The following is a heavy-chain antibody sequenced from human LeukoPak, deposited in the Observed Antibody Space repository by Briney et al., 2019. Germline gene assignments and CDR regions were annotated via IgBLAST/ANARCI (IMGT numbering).Heavy chain of an antibody. CDR3: ARDNSVGDIAWWFDP. V-gene: IGHV1-69*10. CDR1: GGTFSSYA. D-gene: IGHD3-10*01. CDR2: INPFGDRT. Sequence: GASVKVSCKASGGTFSSYAISWVRQAPGQGLQWMGVINPFGDRTNYAQKFQGRVTMTRDMSTSTDYMELSSLRSEDTAVYYCARDNSVGDIAWWFDPWGQGTLVTVSS. J-gene: IGHJ5*02.